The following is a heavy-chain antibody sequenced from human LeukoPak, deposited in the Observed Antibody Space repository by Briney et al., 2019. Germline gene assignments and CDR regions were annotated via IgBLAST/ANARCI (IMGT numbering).Heavy chain of an antibody. CDR3: ARAVMVRGVITNLSDY. V-gene: IGHV3-74*01. D-gene: IGHD3-10*01. CDR2: INSDGSST. J-gene: IGHJ4*02. Sequence: GGSLRLSCAASGFTFSSYWMHWVRRAPGKGLVWVSRINSDGSSTSYADSVKGRFTISRDNAKNTLYLQMNSLRAEDTAVYYCARAVMVRGVITNLSDYWGQGTLVTVSS. CDR1: GFTFSSYW.